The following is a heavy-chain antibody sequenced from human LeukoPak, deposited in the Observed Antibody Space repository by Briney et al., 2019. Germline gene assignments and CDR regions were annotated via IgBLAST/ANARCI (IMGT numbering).Heavy chain of an antibody. Sequence: PGGSLRLSCAASGFTFSSYAMHWVRQAPGKGLEWVAVISYDGSNKYYADSVKGRFTISRDNSKNTLYLQMNSLRAEDTAVYYCARDHGLWFGELLYYFDYWGRGTLVTVSS. CDR1: GFTFSSYA. V-gene: IGHV3-30*04. D-gene: IGHD3-10*01. J-gene: IGHJ4*02. CDR2: ISYDGSNK. CDR3: ARDHGLWFGELLYYFDY.